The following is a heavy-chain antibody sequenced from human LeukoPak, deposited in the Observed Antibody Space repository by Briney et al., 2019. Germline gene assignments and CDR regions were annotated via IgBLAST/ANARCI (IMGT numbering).Heavy chain of an antibody. CDR2: IYPNSGGT. J-gene: IGHJ6*02. V-gene: IGHV1-2*02. CDR1: GYTFTGYY. Sequence: ASVKVSCKASGYTFTGYYMHWVRQAPGQGLEWMGWIYPNSGGTNYAQKFQGKVTMTRDTSISTAYMELSRLRSDDTAVYYCARDLVGLRFLEWLSKYYYYGTDVWGQGTTVTVSS. CDR3: ARDLVGLRFLEWLSKYYYYGTDV. D-gene: IGHD3-3*01.